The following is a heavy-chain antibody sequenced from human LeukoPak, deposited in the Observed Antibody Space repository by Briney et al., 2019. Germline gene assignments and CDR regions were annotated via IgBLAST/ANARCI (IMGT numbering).Heavy chain of an antibody. V-gene: IGHV3-30-3*01. CDR3: ARVFPTSGDGYNWYYFDY. D-gene: IGHD5-24*01. CDR1: GFTFSSYA. CDR2: ISYDGSNK. J-gene: IGHJ4*02. Sequence: GGSLRLSCAASGFTFSSYAMHWVRQAPGKGLEWVAVISYDGSNKYYADSVKGRFTISRDNSKNTLYLQMNSLRAEDTAVYYCARVFPTSGDGYNWYYFDYWGQGTLVTVSS.